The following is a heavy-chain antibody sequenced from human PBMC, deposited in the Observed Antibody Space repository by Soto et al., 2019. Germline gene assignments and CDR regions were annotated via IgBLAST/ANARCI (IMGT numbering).Heavy chain of an antibody. CDR2: IYYSGST. CDR1: GGSISSYY. Sequence: SETLSLTCTVSGGSISSYYWSWIRQPPGKGLEWIGYIYYSGSTNYNPSLKSRVTISVDTSKNQFSLKLSSVTAADTAVYYCAVHYDFWSGYQNYYFDYWGQGTLVTVSS. J-gene: IGHJ4*02. D-gene: IGHD3-3*01. CDR3: AVHYDFWSGYQNYYFDY. V-gene: IGHV4-59*01.